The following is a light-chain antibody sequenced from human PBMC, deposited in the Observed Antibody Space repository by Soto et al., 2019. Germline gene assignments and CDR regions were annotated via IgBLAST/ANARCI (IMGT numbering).Light chain of an antibody. V-gene: IGLV2-14*01. CDR1: SSDVGTYNY. Sequence: QSVLTQPASVSGSPGQSITISCTGTSSDVGTYNYVSWYQQHPGKAPKVMIYEVTYRPSGVSNRFSGSKSGNTVSLTISGLQAEDEAEYYCSSYTASSTLYVFGTGTKVTVL. CDR2: EVT. J-gene: IGLJ1*01. CDR3: SSYTASSTLYV.